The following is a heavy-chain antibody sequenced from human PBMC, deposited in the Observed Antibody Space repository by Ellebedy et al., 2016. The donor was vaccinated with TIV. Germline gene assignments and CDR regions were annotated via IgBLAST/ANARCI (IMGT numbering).Heavy chain of an antibody. CDR1: GGSISSGGYS. D-gene: IGHD6-13*01. CDR3: ARDGGQQLDFSFQH. J-gene: IGHJ1*01. CDR2: IYHSGST. Sequence: SETLSLTXAVSGGSISSGGYSWSWIRQPPGKGLEWIGYIYHSGSTYYNPSLKSRVTISVDRSKNQFSLKLSSVTAADTAVYYCARDGGQQLDFSFQHWGQGTLVTVSS. V-gene: IGHV4-30-2*01.